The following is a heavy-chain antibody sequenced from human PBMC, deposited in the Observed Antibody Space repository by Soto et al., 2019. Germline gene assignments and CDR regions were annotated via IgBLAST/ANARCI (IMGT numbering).Heavy chain of an antibody. V-gene: IGHV4-30-4*01. CDR3: AREGGESSDGLYYFDS. Sequence: SETLSLTCTVSGGSTSSDNYWSWIRQPPGKGLEWIGHIYYSGNTDYNPSLKSRLAISIDTSKNQFSLKPSSVTAADTAVYFCAREGGESSDGLYYFDSWGQGSLVTVSS. CDR2: IYYSGNT. CDR1: GGSTSSDNY. J-gene: IGHJ4*02. D-gene: IGHD3-16*01.